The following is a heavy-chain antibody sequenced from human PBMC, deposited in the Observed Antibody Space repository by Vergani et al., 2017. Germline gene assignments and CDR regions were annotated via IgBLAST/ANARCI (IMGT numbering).Heavy chain of an antibody. V-gene: IGHV3-49*04. CDR2: IRSKAYGQAT. CDR3: VRDQVTMLRGSDALDI. CDR1: GFSFPGYA. Sequence: EVQLLESGGGLVQPGGSLRLSCEASGFSFPGYAMSWVRQAPGKGLEWVGGIRSKAYGQATIYAASVKGRFTISRDDSKSIAYLQMNNLQTEDTAMYYCVRDQVTMLRGSDALDIWGQGTMVTVS. J-gene: IGHJ3*02. D-gene: IGHD3-10*01.